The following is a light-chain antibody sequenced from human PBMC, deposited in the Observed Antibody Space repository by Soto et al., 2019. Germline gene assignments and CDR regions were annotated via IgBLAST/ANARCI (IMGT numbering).Light chain of an antibody. CDR3: QHYKSYSWT. V-gene: IGKV1-5*03. CDR1: QSISSW. J-gene: IGKJ1*01. Sequence: DIQMTQSPSTLSASVGDRVTITCRASQSISSWLAWYQQKPGKAPKLLIYKASTLEYGVPSRFRGSGSGTEFTLTIDTLQPDDFATYYCQHYKSYSWTFGQGTKVEIK. CDR2: KAS.